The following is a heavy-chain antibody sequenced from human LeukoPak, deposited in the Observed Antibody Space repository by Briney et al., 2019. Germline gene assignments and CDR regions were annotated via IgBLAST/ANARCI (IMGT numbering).Heavy chain of an antibody. CDR1: GFTFSNYA. J-gene: IGHJ4*02. V-gene: IGHV3-30*04. Sequence: PGGSLRLSCAASGFTFSNYAMHWVRQAPGEGLEWVALISYDGSVEKNAASVKGRFTISRDNSKNTLYLQMNSLRTEDTAVYYCARALGSSCYSSLDSWGQGTLVPVSS. CDR2: ISYDGSVE. D-gene: IGHD2-2*01. CDR3: ARALGSSCYSSLDS.